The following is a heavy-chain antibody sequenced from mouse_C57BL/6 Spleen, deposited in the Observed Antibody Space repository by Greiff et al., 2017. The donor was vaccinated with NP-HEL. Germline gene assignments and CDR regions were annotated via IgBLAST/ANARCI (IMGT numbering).Heavy chain of an antibody. D-gene: IGHD2-1*01. CDR1: GFSLTSYG. V-gene: IGHV2-6*03. J-gene: IGHJ4*01. Sequence: VKLVESGPGLVAPSQSLSITCTVSGFSLTSYGVHWVRQPPGKGLEWMVVIWSDGSTTYNSARKSRLSISKDNSKSQVFLKMNSLQTDDTAMYYCARSGNYEGYAMDYWGQGTSVTVSS. CDR3: ARSGNYEGYAMDY. CDR2: IWSDGST.